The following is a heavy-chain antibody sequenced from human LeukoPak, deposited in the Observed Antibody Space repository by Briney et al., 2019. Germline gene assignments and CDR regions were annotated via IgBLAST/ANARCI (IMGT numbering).Heavy chain of an antibody. CDR2: IHGSGGDT. D-gene: IGHD3-22*01. V-gene: IGHV3-23*01. CDR3: AKAISDYYDSSGLAFDY. CDR1: GFTFRSYA. J-gene: IGHJ4*02. Sequence: GGSLRLSCGASGFTFRSYAMAWVRQTPGKGPEWVSAIHGSGGDTYYPDSARGRFTVSRDNSKNTLYLQMNSLRVDDTAVYYCAKAISDYYDSSGLAFDYWGQGTLVTVSS.